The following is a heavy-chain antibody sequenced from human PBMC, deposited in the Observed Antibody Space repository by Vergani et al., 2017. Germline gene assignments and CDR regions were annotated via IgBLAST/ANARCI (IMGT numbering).Heavy chain of an antibody. D-gene: IGHD3-22*01. CDR2: ISGSGGST. J-gene: IGHJ5*02. CDR3: AKTLDGYYDSSGYLRGWFDP. Sequence: VQLQESGPGLVEPSGTLSLTCAVSGGSISSNNWWSWVRQAPGKGLEWVSAISGSGGSTYYADSVKGRVTISRDNSKNTLYLQMNSLRAEDTAVYYCAKTLDGYYDSSGYLRGWFDPWGQGTLVTVSS. CDR1: GGSISSNN. V-gene: IGHV3-23*01.